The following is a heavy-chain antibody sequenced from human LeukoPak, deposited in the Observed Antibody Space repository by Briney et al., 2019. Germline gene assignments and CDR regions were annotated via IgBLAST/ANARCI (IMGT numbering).Heavy chain of an antibody. Sequence: GGSLRLSCAASGFTFNNYWMHWVRQAPGGGLVWISRINSDGRSTNYADSVKGRFNISRDDAKNTLYLQMNSLRAEDTAVYYCAAAVAAAPGAYWGQGTLVTVSS. CDR2: INSDGRST. CDR3: AAAVAAAPGAY. CDR1: GFTFNNYW. V-gene: IGHV3-74*01. D-gene: IGHD6-13*01. J-gene: IGHJ4*02.